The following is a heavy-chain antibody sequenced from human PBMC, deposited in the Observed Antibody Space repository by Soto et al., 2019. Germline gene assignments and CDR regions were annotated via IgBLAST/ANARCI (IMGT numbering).Heavy chain of an antibody. CDR2: IYTSGST. CDR1: GGSISSYY. CDR3: ARGYYDYVWGSYRYHFDY. D-gene: IGHD3-16*02. Sequence: VQLQESGPGLVKPSETLSLTCTVSGGSISSYYWSWIRQPAGKGLEWIGRIYTSGSTNYNPSLKSRVTMSVDTSKNQFSLKLSSVTAADTAVYYCARGYYDYVWGSYRYHFDYWGQGTLVTVSS. J-gene: IGHJ4*02. V-gene: IGHV4-4*07.